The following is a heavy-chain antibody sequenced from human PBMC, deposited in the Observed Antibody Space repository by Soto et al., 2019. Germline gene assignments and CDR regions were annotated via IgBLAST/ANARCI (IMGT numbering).Heavy chain of an antibody. CDR3: ARAPSGGSSSWYFWFDP. Sequence: SETLSLTCAVSGGSTSSSNWWSWVRQPPGKGLEWIGEIYHSGSTNYNPSLKSRVTISVDKSKNQFSLKLSSVTAADTAVYYCARAPSGGSSSWYFWFDPWGQGTLVTVSS. V-gene: IGHV4-4*02. J-gene: IGHJ5*02. CDR1: GGSTSSSNW. CDR2: IYHSGST. D-gene: IGHD6-13*01.